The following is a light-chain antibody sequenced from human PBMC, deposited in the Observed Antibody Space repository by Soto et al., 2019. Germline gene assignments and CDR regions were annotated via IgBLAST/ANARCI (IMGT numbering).Light chain of an antibody. CDR3: QQFSSYPLT. CDR1: QTVRNNY. Sequence: EFVLTQSPGTLSLSPGARATLFCRASQTVRNNYLAWYQQKPGQAPRLLIYDSSSRATGSPDRFSGGGSGTDITLTNSRLEPEDFAVYYCQQFSSYPLTFGGGTKVDIK. CDR2: DSS. J-gene: IGKJ4*01. V-gene: IGKV3-20*01.